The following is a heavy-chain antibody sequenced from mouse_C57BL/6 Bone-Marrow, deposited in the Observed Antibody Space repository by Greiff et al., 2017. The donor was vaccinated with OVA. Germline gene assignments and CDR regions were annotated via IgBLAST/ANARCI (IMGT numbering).Heavy chain of an antibody. D-gene: IGHD1-1*01. CDR2: IYPGSGNT. CDR1: GYTFTDYY. CDR3: ARGCYYGSVYYSMDY. J-gene: IGHJ4*01. Sequence: QVQLQQSGAELVRPGASVKLSCKASGYTFTDYYINWVKQRPGQGLEWIARIYPGSGNTYYNEKFKGKATLTAEKSSSTAYMQLSSLTSEDSAVYFYARGCYYGSVYYSMDYWGQGTSVTVSS. V-gene: IGHV1-76*01.